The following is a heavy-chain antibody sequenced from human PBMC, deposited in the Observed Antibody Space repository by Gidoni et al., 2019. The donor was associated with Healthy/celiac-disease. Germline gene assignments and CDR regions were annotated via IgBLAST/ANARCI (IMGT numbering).Heavy chain of an antibody. CDR1: CGSITSSSNC. V-gene: IGHV4-39*01. CDR3: ARQGAAVAGFDY. Sequence: QMQLQESGPVLGKPSETLCLTCTVSCGSITSSSNCWGWIRQPPGKGLWWIGSIYYSVSTYYNPSLNRPVTISVATSKSQFSLKLSSVTAADTAVYYCARQGAAVAGFDYWGQGTLVTVSS. J-gene: IGHJ4*02. CDR2: IYYSVST. D-gene: IGHD6-19*01.